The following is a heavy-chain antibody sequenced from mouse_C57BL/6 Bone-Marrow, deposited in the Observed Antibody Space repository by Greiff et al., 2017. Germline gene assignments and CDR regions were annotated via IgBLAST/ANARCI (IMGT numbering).Heavy chain of an antibody. CDR2: IDPNRGGT. V-gene: IGHV1-72*01. Sequence: VQLQQPWAELVKPGASVKLSCKASCYTFTRYWVDLVEQRPGRGLGWIWRIDPNRGGTKYNEKFKSKATLTVDKPSSTAYMQLSSLTSEDSAVYYCAHGNYFYWYFAVWGTGTTVTVSS. J-gene: IGHJ1*03. CDR3: AHGNYFYWYFAV. D-gene: IGHD2-1*01. CDR1: CYTFTRYW.